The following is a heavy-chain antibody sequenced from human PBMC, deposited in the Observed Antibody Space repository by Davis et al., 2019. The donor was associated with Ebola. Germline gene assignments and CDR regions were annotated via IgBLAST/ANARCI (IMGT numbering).Heavy chain of an antibody. V-gene: IGHV4-59*06. Sequence: SETPSPTCTVPGGSIRSYYWSWIRQPPGEGLGWVGYIYYSGSTYYNPSLKSRVTISVDTSKNQFSLKLSSVTAADTAVYYCARGLEPGLYYYYGMDVWGQGTTVTVSS. CDR2: IYYSGST. CDR3: ARGLEPGLYYYYGMDV. J-gene: IGHJ6*02. CDR1: GGSIRSYY. D-gene: IGHD1-1*01.